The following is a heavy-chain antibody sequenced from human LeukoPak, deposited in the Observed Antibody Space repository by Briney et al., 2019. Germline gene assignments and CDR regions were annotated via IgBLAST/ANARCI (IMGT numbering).Heavy chain of an antibody. CDR3: ARVGSGYSSGWYLDY. CDR2: IIPIFGTA. D-gene: IGHD6-19*01. V-gene: IGHV1-69*06. CDR1: GGTFSSYA. Sequence: SVTVSCTASGGTFSSYAISWVRQAPGQGLEWMGGIIPIFGTANYAQKFQGRVTITADKSTSTAYMELSSLRSEDTAVYYCARVGSGYSSGWYLDYWGQGTLVTVSS. J-gene: IGHJ4*02.